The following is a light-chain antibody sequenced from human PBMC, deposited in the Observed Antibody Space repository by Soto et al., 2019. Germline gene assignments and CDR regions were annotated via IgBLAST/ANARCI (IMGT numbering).Light chain of an antibody. V-gene: IGLV2-8*01. CDR3: SSYAGSNILV. CDR2: EVS. CDR1: SSDVGGYNY. Sequence: QSALTQPASVSGSPGQSITISCTGTSSDVGGYNYVSWYQQHPGKAPKLMIYEVSKRPSGVPDRFSGSKSGNTASLTVSGLQAEDEADYYCSSYAGSNILVFGTGTKLTVL. J-gene: IGLJ1*01.